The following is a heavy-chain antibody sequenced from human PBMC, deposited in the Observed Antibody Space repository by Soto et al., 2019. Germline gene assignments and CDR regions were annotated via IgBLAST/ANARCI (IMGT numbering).Heavy chain of an antibody. Sequence: QVQLVRSGAEVKKPGASVKVSCKASGYTFTSYDINWVRQATGQGLEWMGWMNPNSGNTVYAHNVQGRVTMTRNTSITTAYMELSSLRSEDTAVYYGARGWDSWFDPWSQGTLVTVSS. CDR3: ARGWDSWFDP. J-gene: IGHJ5*02. D-gene: IGHD1-26*01. CDR1: GYTFTSYD. CDR2: MNPNSGNT. V-gene: IGHV1-8*01.